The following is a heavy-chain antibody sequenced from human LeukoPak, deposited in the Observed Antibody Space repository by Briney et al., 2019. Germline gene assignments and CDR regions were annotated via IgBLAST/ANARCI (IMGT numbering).Heavy chain of an antibody. D-gene: IGHD4-17*01. CDR2: ISSNGGST. CDR3: VKDLRDYGETLDY. V-gene: IGHV3-64D*06. CDR1: GFTFSSYA. Sequence: PGGSLRLSCSASGFTFSSYAMHWVRQAPGKGLEYVSAISSNGGSTYHADSVKGRFTISRDNSKNTLYLQMSSLRAEDTAVYYCVKDLRDYGETLDYWGQGTLVTVSS. J-gene: IGHJ4*02.